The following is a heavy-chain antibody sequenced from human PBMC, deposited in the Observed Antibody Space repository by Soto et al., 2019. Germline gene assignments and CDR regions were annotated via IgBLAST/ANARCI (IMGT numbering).Heavy chain of an antibody. CDR3: ARDRDY. Sequence: YMSWVRQAPGKGLEWVSVIYSGGSTYYADSVKGRFTISRDNAKNSLYLQMNSLRAEDTAVYYCARDRDYWGQGTLVTVSS. CDR2: IYSGGST. V-gene: IGHV3-66*01. J-gene: IGHJ4*02. CDR1: Y.